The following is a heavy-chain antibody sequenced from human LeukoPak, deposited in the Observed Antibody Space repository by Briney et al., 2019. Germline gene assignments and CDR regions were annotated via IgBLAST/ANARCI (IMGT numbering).Heavy chain of an antibody. D-gene: IGHD3-22*01. V-gene: IGHV4-34*01. J-gene: IGHJ3*02. CDR2: INHSGST. CDR1: GGSISSYF. Sequence: SETLSLTCTVPGGSISSYFWSWIRQPPGKGLEWIGEINHSGSTNYDPSLKSRVTISVDTSKNQFSLQLNSVTAADTAVYYCARFPKYYYDSSAYYYAFDIWGQGTVVTVSS. CDR3: ARFPKYYYDSSAYYYAFDI.